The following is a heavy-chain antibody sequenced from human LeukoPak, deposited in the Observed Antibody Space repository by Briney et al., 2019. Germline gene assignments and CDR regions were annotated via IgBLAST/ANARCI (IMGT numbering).Heavy chain of an antibody. J-gene: IGHJ6*03. V-gene: IGHV3-21*01. D-gene: IGHD3-9*01. Sequence: GGSLRLSCAASGFTFSSYSMNWVRQAPGKGLEWVSSISSSSSYIYYADSVKGRFTISRDNAKNSLYLQMNSLRAEDTAVYYCAREGGAYFDWLLPSYYYYYMDVWGKGTTVTVSS. CDR2: ISSSSSYI. CDR3: AREGGAYFDWLLPSYYYYYMDV. CDR1: GFTFSSYS.